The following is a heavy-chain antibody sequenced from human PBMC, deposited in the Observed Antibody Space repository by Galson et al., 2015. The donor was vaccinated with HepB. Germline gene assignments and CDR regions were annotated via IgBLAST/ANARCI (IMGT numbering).Heavy chain of an antibody. D-gene: IGHD1-1*01. V-gene: IGHV1-69*13. Sequence: SVKVSCKASGGTFSSYAISWVRQAPGQGLEWMGGIIPIFGTANYAQKFQGRVMITADESTSTAYMELSSLRSEDTAVYYCARDTTGTQDYFDYWGQGTLVTVSS. J-gene: IGHJ4*02. CDR3: ARDTTGTQDYFDY. CDR1: GGTFSSYA. CDR2: IIPIFGTA.